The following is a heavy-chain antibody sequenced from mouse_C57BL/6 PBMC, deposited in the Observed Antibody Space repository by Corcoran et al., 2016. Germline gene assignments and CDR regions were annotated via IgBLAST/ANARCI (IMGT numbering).Heavy chain of an antibody. V-gene: IGHV14-3*01. Sequence: EVQLQQSVAELVRPGASVQLSCTASGFNIKNTYMHWVKPRPEQGLEWIGRIDPANGNTNYAPQFQGKATITADTSSNTAYLQLSSLTSEDTAIYYCARSPRQLRRQGSFDYGGQGTTLTVSS. CDR1: GFNIKNTY. CDR3: ARSPRQLRRQGSFDY. CDR2: IDPANGNT. J-gene: IGHJ2*01. D-gene: IGHD3-2*02.